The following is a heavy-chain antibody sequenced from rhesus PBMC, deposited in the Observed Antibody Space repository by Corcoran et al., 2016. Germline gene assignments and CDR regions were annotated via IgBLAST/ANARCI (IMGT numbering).Heavy chain of an antibody. Sequence: EVQLVESGGGWVTPGASLRLSCAASGSPFSSYVMGWVRQAPGKGLEWVSSISSASSYIYYADSVKGRFTISRDNAKNSLSLQMNSLRAEDTAVYYCTSELAGSSGWYYFDYWGQGVLVTVSS. V-gene: IGHV3S16*01. CDR1: GSPFSSYV. CDR3: TSELAGSSGWYYFDY. J-gene: IGHJ4*01. CDR2: ISSASSYI. D-gene: IGHD6-31*01.